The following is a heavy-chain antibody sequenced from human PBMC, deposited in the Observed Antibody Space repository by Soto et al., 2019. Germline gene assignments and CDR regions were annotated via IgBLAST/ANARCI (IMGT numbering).Heavy chain of an antibody. D-gene: IGHD2-15*01. CDR1: GYTFTSYA. V-gene: IGHV1-3*01. CDR2: INAGNGNT. CDR3: ARTRTLTPTIYCSGGSCYSYFGY. J-gene: IGHJ4*02. Sequence: QVQLVQSGAEVKKPGASVKVSCKASGYTFTSYAMHWVRQAPGQRLEWMGWINAGNGNTKYSQKFQGRVTSTRDTSASTAYMELSSLRSEDTAVYYCARTRTLTPTIYCSGGSCYSYFGYWGQGTLVTVSS.